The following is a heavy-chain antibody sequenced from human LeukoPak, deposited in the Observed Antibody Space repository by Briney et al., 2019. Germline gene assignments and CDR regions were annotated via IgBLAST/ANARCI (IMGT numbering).Heavy chain of an antibody. D-gene: IGHD3-9*01. J-gene: IGHJ4*02. CDR2: IKSKIDGATT. V-gene: IGHV3-15*01. CDR3: TTLYFGSGHGY. CDR1: GINFNDAW. Sequence: GGSLRLSCAVSGINFNDAWMSWVRQAPGKGLEWVGRIKSKIDGATTDYAAPVKGRFTISRDDSKNTLYLQMNSLKAEDTAVYFCTTLYFGSGHGYWGQGTLVTVSS.